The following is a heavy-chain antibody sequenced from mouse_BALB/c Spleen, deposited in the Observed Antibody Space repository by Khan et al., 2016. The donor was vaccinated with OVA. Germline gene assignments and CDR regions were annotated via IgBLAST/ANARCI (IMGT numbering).Heavy chain of an antibody. CDR3: ARRNYFGYTFAY. D-gene: IGHD1-2*01. CDR1: GYTFTDYY. Sequence: QVQLQQSGAELARPGASVKLSCKASGYTFTDYYINWVKQRTEQGLEWIGEISPGSGDTYYTEKFKGKATMTADKSSTTAYMQLSSLTSEASAVYFCARRNYFGYTFAYWGQGTLVTVSA. CDR2: ISPGSGDT. V-gene: IGHV1-77*01. J-gene: IGHJ3*01.